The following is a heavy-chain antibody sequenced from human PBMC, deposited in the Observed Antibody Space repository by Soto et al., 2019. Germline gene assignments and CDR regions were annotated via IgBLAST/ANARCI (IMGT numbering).Heavy chain of an antibody. CDR2: IRSKANSYAT. CDR1: GFTFSGSA. V-gene: IGHV3-73*01. Sequence: GGSLRLSCAASGFTFSGSAMHWVRQASGKGLEWVGRIRSKANSYATAYAASVKGRFTISRDDSKNTAYLQMNSLKTEDTAVYYCTRLINSYGYGFARYNWFDPWGQGTLVTVSS. D-gene: IGHD5-18*01. CDR3: TRLINSYGYGFARYNWFDP. J-gene: IGHJ5*02.